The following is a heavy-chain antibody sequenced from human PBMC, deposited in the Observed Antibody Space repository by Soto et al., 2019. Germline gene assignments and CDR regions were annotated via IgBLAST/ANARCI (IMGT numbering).Heavy chain of an antibody. CDR2: ISSSSSTI. CDR1: GFTFSSYS. Sequence: PGGSLRLSCAASGFTFSSYSMNWVRQAPGKGLEWVSYISSSSSTIYYADSVKGRFTISRDNAKNSLYLQMNSLRAEDTAVYYCARGHEGLDYWGQGTLVTVSS. J-gene: IGHJ4*02. V-gene: IGHV3-48*01. CDR3: ARGHEGLDY.